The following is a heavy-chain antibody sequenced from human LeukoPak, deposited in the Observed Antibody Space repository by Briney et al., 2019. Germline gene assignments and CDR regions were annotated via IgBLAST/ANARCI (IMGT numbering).Heavy chain of an antibody. Sequence: SGGSLRLCCAASGFTFSSYWMSWVRQAPGKGLEGVANIKQDGSEKYYVDSVKGRFTISRDNAKNSLYLQMNSLRDEDTAVYYCARERSVVPAAISGEIDYWGQGTLATVSS. CDR2: IKQDGSEK. CDR1: GFTFSSYW. D-gene: IGHD2-2*02. V-gene: IGHV3-7*01. CDR3: ARERSVVPAAISGEIDY. J-gene: IGHJ4*02.